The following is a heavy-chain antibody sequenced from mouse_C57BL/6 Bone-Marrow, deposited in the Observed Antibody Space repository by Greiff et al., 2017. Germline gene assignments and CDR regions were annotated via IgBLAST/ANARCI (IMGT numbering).Heavy chain of an antibody. J-gene: IGHJ3*01. D-gene: IGHD1-1*01. CDR2: IDPENGDT. CDR1: GFNIKDDY. CDR3: TTDSTVGGFAY. V-gene: IGHV14-4*01. Sequence: EVQLQESGAELVRPGASVKLSCTASGFNIKDDYMHWVKQRPEQGREWIGWIDPENGDTEYASKFQGKATITADTSSNTAYLQLSSLTSEDTAVYYCTTDSTVGGFAYWGQGTLVTVSA.